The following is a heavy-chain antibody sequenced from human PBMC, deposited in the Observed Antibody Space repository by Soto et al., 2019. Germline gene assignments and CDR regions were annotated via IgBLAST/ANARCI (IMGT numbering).Heavy chain of an antibody. CDR3: VRDWTHSDSRGPGDY. J-gene: IGHJ4*02. CDR2: INAGNGDT. D-gene: IGHD3-22*01. Sequence: AEVSSKAWGYTITSYPMRLGRQAPRQGLEWMGWINAGNGDTKYSQKFQGRVTITRDTSAITAYMELSSLRSEDTAVYYCVRDWTHSDSRGPGDYWGQGTLVTVSS. CDR1: GYTITSYP. V-gene: IGHV1-3*01.